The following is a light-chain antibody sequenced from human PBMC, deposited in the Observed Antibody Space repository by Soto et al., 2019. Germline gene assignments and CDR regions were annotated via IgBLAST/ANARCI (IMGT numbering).Light chain of an antibody. J-gene: IGLJ2*01. CDR1: SSDVGSYNL. CDR3: CSYAGSSTLV. Sequence: QSALTQPASVSGSPGQSITISCTGSSSDVGSYNLVSWYQQHPGKAPQLVIYEGSKRPSGISNRFSDSKSGNTASLTISGLQAEDEADYHCCSYAGSSTLVFGGGTKLTVL. CDR2: EGS. V-gene: IGLV2-23*01.